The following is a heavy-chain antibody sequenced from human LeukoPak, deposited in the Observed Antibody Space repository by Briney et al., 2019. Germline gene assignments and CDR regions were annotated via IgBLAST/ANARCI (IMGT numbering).Heavy chain of an antibody. D-gene: IGHD1-26*01. CDR1: GFSFSDAW. CDR2: IKSRNRGDTL. V-gene: IGHV3-15*01. CDR3: TTDGSTTLSNSFDF. Sequence: GGSLRLSCAASGFSFSDAWMNRVRLAPGKGLEWVGRIKSRNRGDTLDYAAPVNGRFPISRHDSKTTVYLQMHCLKPADTAISYCTTDGSTTLSNSFDFWGQGTLVTVSS. J-gene: IGHJ4*02.